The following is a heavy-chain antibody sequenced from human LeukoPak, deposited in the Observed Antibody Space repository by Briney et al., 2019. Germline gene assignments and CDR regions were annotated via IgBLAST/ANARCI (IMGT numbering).Heavy chain of an antibody. J-gene: IGHJ4*02. CDR1: GFTFSSYA. CDR2: ISGSGGST. Sequence: GGSLRLSCAASGFTFSSYAMSWVRQAPGKGLEWVSAISGSGGSTCYADSVKGRFTISRDNSKNTLYLQMNSLRAEDTAVYYCAKVVSDDSSGPFDYWGQGTLVTVSS. D-gene: IGHD3-22*01. CDR3: AKVVSDDSSGPFDY. V-gene: IGHV3-23*01.